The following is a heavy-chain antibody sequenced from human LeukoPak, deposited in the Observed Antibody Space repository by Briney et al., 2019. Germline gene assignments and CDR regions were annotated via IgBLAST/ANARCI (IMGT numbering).Heavy chain of an antibody. V-gene: IGHV3-30-3*01. CDR1: GFTFSSYA. CDR3: ARTAGYSSSWYSNVFGTYFVSGLDY. CDR2: ISYDGSNK. D-gene: IGHD6-13*01. J-gene: IGHJ4*02. Sequence: GGSLRLSCAASGFTFSSYAMHWVRQAPGKGLEGVAGISYDGSNKYYADSVKGRFTISRDNSKNTLYLQMNSLRAEDTAVYYCARTAGYSSSWYSNVFGTYFVSGLDYWGQGTLVTVSS.